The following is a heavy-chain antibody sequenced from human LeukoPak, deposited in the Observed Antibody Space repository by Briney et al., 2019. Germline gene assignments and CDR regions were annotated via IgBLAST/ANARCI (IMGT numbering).Heavy chain of an antibody. CDR1: GDSVSSTNYY. CDR3: ARSLPSVTSGYFDY. CDR2: THYSGNT. V-gene: IGHV4-39*07. J-gene: IGHJ4*02. D-gene: IGHD2-8*01. Sequence: SETLSLTCVVSGDSVSSTNYYWGWIRQPPGKGLEWIGTTHYSGNTYYNPSLKSRVTISLDTSKNQFSLKLNSVTAADTAVYYCARSLPSVTSGYFDYWGQGILVTVSS.